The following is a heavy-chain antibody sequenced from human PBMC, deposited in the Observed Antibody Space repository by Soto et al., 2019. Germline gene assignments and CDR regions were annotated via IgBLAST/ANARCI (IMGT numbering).Heavy chain of an antibody. CDR2: IYYSGHT. Sequence: SETLSLTCTVSGGSISSGAYYWSWIRQHPGKGLEWIGYIYYSGHTYYNPSLKSRVTISVDTSKNQFSLRLSSVAAADTAVYYCARLLLSGWPQYFFDYWGQGTLVTVSS. V-gene: IGHV4-31*03. D-gene: IGHD6-19*01. CDR3: ARLLLSGWPQYFFDY. J-gene: IGHJ4*02. CDR1: GGSISSGAYY.